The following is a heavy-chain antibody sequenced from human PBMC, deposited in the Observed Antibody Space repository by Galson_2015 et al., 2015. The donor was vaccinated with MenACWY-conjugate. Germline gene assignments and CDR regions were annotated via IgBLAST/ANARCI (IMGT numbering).Heavy chain of an antibody. D-gene: IGHD6-19*01. V-gene: IGHV3-21*01. Sequence: RPSGRGTSLSPRSHGTTWSRQAPGTGLEWVSTISRGSVHTYYRVSVAGRCIIARANAKNSAVWQMSNLRVEDTDVYYCVASGWSILAGRPSFLDVWGKGTTVIVSS. CDR1: SLSPRSHG. J-gene: IGHJ6*04. CDR2: ISRGSVHT. CDR3: VASGWSILAGRPSFLDV.